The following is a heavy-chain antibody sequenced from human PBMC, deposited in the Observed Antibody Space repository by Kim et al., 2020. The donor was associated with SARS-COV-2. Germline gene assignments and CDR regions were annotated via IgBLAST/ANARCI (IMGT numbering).Heavy chain of an antibody. D-gene: IGHD3-10*01. V-gene: IGHV3-30*01. J-gene: IGHJ4*02. Sequence: LRRRYTISRDNSKNTLYLQMDSLRVDDTAVYYCARDRLLRGGIRGVAGDFWGQGTLVTVSS. CDR3: ARDRLLRGGIRGVAGDF.